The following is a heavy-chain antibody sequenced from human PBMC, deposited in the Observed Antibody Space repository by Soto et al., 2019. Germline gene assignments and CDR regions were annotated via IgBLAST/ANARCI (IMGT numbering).Heavy chain of an antibody. V-gene: IGHV1-18*01. Sequence: GASVKVSCKASGYTFTSYGISWVRQAPGQGLEWMGWISAYNGNTNYAQKLQGRVTMTTDTSTSTAYMELRSLRSDDTAVYYCAREPIVYDEILTGPENDAFDIWGQGTMVTVAS. CDR1: GYTFTSYG. D-gene: IGHD3-9*01. CDR2: ISAYNGNT. J-gene: IGHJ3*02. CDR3: AREPIVYDEILTGPENDAFDI.